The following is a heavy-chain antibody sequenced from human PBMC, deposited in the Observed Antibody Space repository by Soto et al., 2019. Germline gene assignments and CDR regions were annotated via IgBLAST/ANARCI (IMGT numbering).Heavy chain of an antibody. D-gene: IGHD2-2*02. Sequence: SVKVSCKASGYTFTSYGISWVRQAPGQGLEWMGWISAYNGNTNYAQKLQGRVTMTTDTSTSTAYMELRSLRSDDTAVYYCARFIVVVPADIRTRFYGMDVWGQGTTVTVS. CDR2: ISAYNGNT. V-gene: IGHV1-18*04. CDR1: GYTFTSYG. J-gene: IGHJ6*02. CDR3: ARFIVVVPADIRTRFYGMDV.